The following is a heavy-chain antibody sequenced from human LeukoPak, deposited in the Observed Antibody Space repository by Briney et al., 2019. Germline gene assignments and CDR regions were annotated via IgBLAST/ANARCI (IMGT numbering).Heavy chain of an antibody. Sequence: GGSLRLSCAASGFTVSSNYMSWVRQAPGKGLEWVSVIYSGGSTYYADSVKGRFTISRDNSRNTLYLQMNSLRVEDTAVYYCARDLGIAARPGYWGQGTLVTVSS. CDR3: ARDLGIAARPGY. CDR1: GFTVSSNY. D-gene: IGHD6-6*01. J-gene: IGHJ4*02. CDR2: IYSGGST. V-gene: IGHV3-53*01.